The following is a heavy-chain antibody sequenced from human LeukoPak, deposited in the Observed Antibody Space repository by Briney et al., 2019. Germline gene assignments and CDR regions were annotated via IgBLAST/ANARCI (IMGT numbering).Heavy chain of an antibody. CDR1: GFTFDDHA. V-gene: IGHV3-9*01. D-gene: IGHD6-19*01. J-gene: IGHJ4*02. CDR3: AKDISPGGGGWYYFDY. Sequence: PGRSLRLSCAASGFTFDDHAMHWVRQAPGKGLEWVSGISWNSGSIGYADSVKGRFTISRDNAKNSLYLQMNSLRAEDAALYYCAKDISPGGGGWYYFDYWGQGTLVTVSS. CDR2: ISWNSGSI.